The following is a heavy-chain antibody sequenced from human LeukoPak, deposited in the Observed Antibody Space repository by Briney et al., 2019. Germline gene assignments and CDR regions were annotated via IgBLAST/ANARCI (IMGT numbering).Heavy chain of an antibody. CDR3: ARPKDSGYDYFDP. CDR2: INPNNGDT. D-gene: IGHD5-12*01. CDR1: GYTFTGYY. V-gene: IGHV1-2*02. J-gene: IGHJ5*02. Sequence: ASVKVSCKASGYTFTGYYLHWVRQAPGQGLEWMGWINPNNGDTTYTQKFQGRVTMTRDTSISTAYMELSSLISDDTAVYYCARPKDSGYDYFDPWGRGTLVTVSS.